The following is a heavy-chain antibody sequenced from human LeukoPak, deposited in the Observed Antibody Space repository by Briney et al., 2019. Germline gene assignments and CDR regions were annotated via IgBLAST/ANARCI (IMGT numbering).Heavy chain of an antibody. V-gene: IGHV3-23*01. J-gene: IGHJ6*03. CDR3: AKGGYRYVHYYYYYMDV. D-gene: IGHD5-18*01. CDR1: GFTFSSNA. Sequence: TGGSLRLSCAASGFTFSSNAMSWVRQAPGKGLKWVSVISGSGGSPYYADSVKGRFTISRDNSKNTLYLQMNSLRAEDTAVYYCAKGGYRYVHYYYYYMDVWGKGTTVTVSS. CDR2: ISGSGGSP.